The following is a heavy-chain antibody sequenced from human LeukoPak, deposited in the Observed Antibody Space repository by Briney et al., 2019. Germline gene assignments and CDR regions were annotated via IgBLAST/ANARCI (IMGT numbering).Heavy chain of an antibody. CDR3: SRGGGTTVTTANFDL. V-gene: IGHV3-7*01. Sequence: GGSLRLSCAASGFTFSSYWMNWARQAPGKGLEWVASINHNGNVNYYVDSVKGRFTISRDNAKNSLYLQMNSLRAEDTAVYYCSRGGGTTVTTANFDLWGRGTLVTVSS. J-gene: IGHJ2*01. CDR1: GFTFSSYW. D-gene: IGHD4-17*01. CDR2: INHNGNVN.